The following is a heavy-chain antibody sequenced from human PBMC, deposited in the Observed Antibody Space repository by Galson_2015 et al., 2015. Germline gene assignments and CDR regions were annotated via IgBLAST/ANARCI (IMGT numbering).Heavy chain of an antibody. V-gene: IGHV3-23*01. CDR3: ARGFADYFHY. J-gene: IGHJ4*02. CDR2: ISARDGGT. CDR1: GFTFSSYA. D-gene: IGHD2-21*01. Sequence: SLRLSCAASGFTFSSYAMSWVRQAPGKGLEWVSVISARDGGTYYADSVKGRFTISRDNFKNMLYAQMNKLRAEDTAVYYCARGFADYFHYWGQGTLVTVSS.